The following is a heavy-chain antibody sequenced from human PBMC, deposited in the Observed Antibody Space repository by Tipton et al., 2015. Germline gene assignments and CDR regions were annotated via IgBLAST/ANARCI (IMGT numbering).Heavy chain of an antibody. V-gene: IGHV4-59*08. J-gene: IGHJ5*01. CDR2: MSHSGST. CDR3: ARGGGDDHIWGSSRFDS. CDR1: GSSMRGFY. Sequence: TLSLTCTVSGSSMRGFYWSWIRQPPGKGLEWIGYMSHSGSTYYNTSLKSRVTMSVDTPKNQFSLKLSSVTAADTAVYYCARGGGDDHIWGSSRFDSWGQGILVTVSS. D-gene: IGHD3-16*02.